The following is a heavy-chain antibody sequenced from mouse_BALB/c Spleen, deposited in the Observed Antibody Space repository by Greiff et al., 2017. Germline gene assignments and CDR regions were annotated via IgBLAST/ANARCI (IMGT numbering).Heavy chain of an antibody. Sequence: VQLQQSGAELVRSGASVKLSCTASGFNIKDYYMHWVKQRPEQGLEWIGWIDPENGDTEYAPKFQGKATMTADTSSNTAYMQLSSLTSEDTAVYYCTAWGYGKEEYYAMGNWGQGTSVTVSS. CDR2: IDPENGDT. J-gene: IGHJ4*01. CDR1: GFNIKDYY. CDR3: TAWGYGKEEYYAMGN. D-gene: IGHD2-1*01. V-gene: IGHV14-4*02.